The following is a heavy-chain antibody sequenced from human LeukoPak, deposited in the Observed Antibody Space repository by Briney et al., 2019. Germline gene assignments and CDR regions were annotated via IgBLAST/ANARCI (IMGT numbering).Heavy chain of an antibody. CDR2: IYTSGST. D-gene: IGHD6-19*01. CDR3: ARVSSGWNYMDV. Sequence: PSETLSLTCTVSDDSISSYYWTWIRQPAGKGLEWIGRIYTSGSTNYNPSLRSRVTMSVDTSKNQFSLKLSSVTAADTAVYYRARVSSGWNYMDVWGKGTTVTVSS. V-gene: IGHV4-4*07. CDR1: DDSISSYY. J-gene: IGHJ6*03.